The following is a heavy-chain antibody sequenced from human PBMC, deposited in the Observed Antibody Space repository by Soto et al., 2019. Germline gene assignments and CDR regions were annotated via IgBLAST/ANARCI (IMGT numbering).Heavy chain of an antibody. J-gene: IGHJ4*02. CDR2: ISYDGSNK. Sequence: GGSLRLSCAASGFTFSSYGMHWVRQAPGKGLEWVAVISYDGSNKYYADSVKGRFTISRDNSKNTLYLQMNSLRAEDTAVYDCAKGFHMIVVACLDYWGQGTLVTVSS. CDR1: GFTFSSYG. V-gene: IGHV3-30*18. D-gene: IGHD3-22*01. CDR3: AKGFHMIVVACLDY.